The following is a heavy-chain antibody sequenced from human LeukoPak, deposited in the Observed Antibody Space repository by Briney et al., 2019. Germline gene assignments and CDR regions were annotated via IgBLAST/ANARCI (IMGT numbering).Heavy chain of an antibody. V-gene: IGHV3-74*01. J-gene: IGHJ6*03. Sequence: GGSLRLSCAASGFTFSSYWMHWVRQAPGKGLVWVSRINSDGSSTSYADSVKGRFTISRDNAKNTLYLQMNSLRAEDTAVYYCARDFLSGGDYYYYMDVWGKATTVTISS. CDR1: GFTFSSYW. CDR3: ARDFLSGGDYYYYMDV. D-gene: IGHD2-8*02. CDR2: INSDGSST.